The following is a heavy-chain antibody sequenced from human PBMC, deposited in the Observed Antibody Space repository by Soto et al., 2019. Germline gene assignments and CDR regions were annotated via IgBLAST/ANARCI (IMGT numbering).Heavy chain of an antibody. J-gene: IGHJ3*02. CDR3: ASPNDYGDYNAFDI. V-gene: IGHV1-18*01. CDR1: GYTFTSYG. D-gene: IGHD4-17*01. Sequence: ASVKVSCKASGYTFTSYGISWARQAPGQGLEWMGWISAYNGNTNYAQKLQGRVTMTTDTSTSTAYMELRSLRSDDTAVYYCASPNDYGDYNAFDIWGQGTMVTVSS. CDR2: ISAYNGNT.